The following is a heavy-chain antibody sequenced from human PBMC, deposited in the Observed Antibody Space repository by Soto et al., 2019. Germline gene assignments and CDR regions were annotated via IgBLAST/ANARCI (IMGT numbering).Heavy chain of an antibody. Sequence: GGSLRLSCAASGFTFSSYGMHWVRQAPGKGLEWVAVISYDGSNKYYADSVKGRFTISRDNSKNTLYLQMNSLRAEDTAVYYCAKCRYSGPTPGYGMDVWGQGTTVTVSS. D-gene: IGHD5-12*01. CDR3: AKCRYSGPTPGYGMDV. V-gene: IGHV3-30*18. CDR2: ISYDGSNK. CDR1: GFTFSSYG. J-gene: IGHJ6*02.